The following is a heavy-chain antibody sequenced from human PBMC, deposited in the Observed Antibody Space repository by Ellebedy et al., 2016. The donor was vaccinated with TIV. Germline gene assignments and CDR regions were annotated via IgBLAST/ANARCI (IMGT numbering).Heavy chain of an antibody. CDR1: GGSISSYY. J-gene: IGHJ3*02. CDR3: ARERCCGGDCSPEACAFDI. V-gene: IGHV4-59*01. Sequence: SETLSLTXTVSGGSISSYYWSWIRQPPGKGLEWIGYIYYSGSTNYNPSLKSRVTISVDTSKNQFSLKLSSVTAADTAVYYCARERCCGGDCSPEACAFDIWGQGTMVTVSS. D-gene: IGHD2-21*02. CDR2: IYYSGST.